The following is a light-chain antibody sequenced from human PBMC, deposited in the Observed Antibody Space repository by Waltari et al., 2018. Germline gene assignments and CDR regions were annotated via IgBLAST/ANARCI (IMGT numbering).Light chain of an antibody. CDR3: CSYARAGTLL. V-gene: IGLV2-23*02. CDR1: YNDVETYNL. J-gene: IGLJ2*01. Sequence: QSALTQPASVSGSPGQSITISCSGTYNDVETYNLVSWYQHSPGKAPKLLIYEVNRRPSVVSNRFSGSKSGNTASLTISGLHAEDEADYYCCSYARAGTLLFGGGTKLTVL. CDR2: EVN.